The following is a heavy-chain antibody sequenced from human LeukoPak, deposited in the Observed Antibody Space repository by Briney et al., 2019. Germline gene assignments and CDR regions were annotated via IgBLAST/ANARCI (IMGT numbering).Heavy chain of an antibody. D-gene: IGHD3-10*01. V-gene: IGHV3-21*01. Sequence: AGGSLRLSCVASGFTFSTYDMNWVRQAPGKGLEWVSAITSTSNHINYADSVKGRFTISRDSANNSLYLQMNSLRAEDTAVYYCARVYSANGYGSGYYDYWGQGTLVTVSS. CDR1: GFTFSTYD. J-gene: IGHJ4*02. CDR2: ITSTSNHI. CDR3: ARVYSANGYGSGYYDY.